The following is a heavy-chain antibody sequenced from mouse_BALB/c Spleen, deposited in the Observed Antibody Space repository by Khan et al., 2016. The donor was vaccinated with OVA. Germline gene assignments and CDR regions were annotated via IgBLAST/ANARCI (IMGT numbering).Heavy chain of an antibody. CDR1: GYTFTDFT. V-gene: IGHV1S137*01. Sequence: QVQLKQSGAELVRPGVSVKISCKGSGYTFTDFTMHWVKQSHAKSLEWIGVISTYYGDVTYNQKFKGKATMTVAKSSSTAYMELARLTSEDSAIFCCKGGGGGNRFAYWGQGTLVTVSA. J-gene: IGHJ3*01. CDR2: ISTYYGDV. CDR3: KGGGGGNRFAY.